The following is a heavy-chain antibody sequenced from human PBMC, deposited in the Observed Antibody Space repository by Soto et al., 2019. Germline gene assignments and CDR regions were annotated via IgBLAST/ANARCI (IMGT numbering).Heavy chain of an antibody. D-gene: IGHD3-10*01. J-gene: IGHJ4*02. CDR3: ASSYGSGYRAFDY. V-gene: IGHV1-69*02. Sequence: QVQLVQSGAEVKRPGSSVKVSCKASGDTFNFYSINWVRQAPGLGLEWMGRVNPIVSMSNYAQKFQGRATXTXDXTTSTAYMELSSLRSEDTAIYYCASSYGSGYRAFDYWGQGALVTVSS. CDR2: VNPIVSMS. CDR1: GDTFNFYS.